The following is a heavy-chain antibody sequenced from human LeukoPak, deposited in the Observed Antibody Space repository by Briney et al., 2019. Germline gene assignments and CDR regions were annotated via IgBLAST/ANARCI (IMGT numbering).Heavy chain of an antibody. J-gene: IGHJ4*02. V-gene: IGHV1-2*02. D-gene: IGHD2-21*02. CDR2: INPNSGGT. CDR1: GYTFTGYY. Sequence: ASVKVSCKASGYTFTGYYMHWVRQAPGQGLEWMGWINPNSGGTNYAQKFQGRVTMTRDTSISTAYMELSRLRSDDTAVYYCARDYCGGDCYYLFDYWGQRTLVTVSS. CDR3: ARDYCGGDCYYLFDY.